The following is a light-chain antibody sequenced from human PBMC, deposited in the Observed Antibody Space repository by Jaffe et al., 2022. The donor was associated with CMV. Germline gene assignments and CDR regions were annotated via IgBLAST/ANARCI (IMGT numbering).Light chain of an antibody. Sequence: DIQMTQSPSTLSASVGDRITITCRASQDINNRLVWFQQKPGEAPKSLIYAASRLQRGVPSRFSGRGFGTDFSLTISSLQPEDYATYYCQQYTIYPWTFGQGTKLEV. CDR1: QDINNR. V-gene: IGKV1-16*01. CDR3: QQYTIYPWT. CDR2: AAS. J-gene: IGKJ1*01.